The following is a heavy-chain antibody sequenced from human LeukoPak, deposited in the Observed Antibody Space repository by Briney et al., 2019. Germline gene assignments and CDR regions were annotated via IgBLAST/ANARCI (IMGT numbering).Heavy chain of an antibody. CDR3: ARVKERYYYYGMDV. Sequence: ASVKVSCKASGYTFTSYGISWVRQAPGQGLEWMGWISACNGNTNYAQKLQGRVTMTTDTSTSTAYMELRSLRSDDTAVYYCARVKERYYYYGMDVWGQGTTVTVSS. J-gene: IGHJ6*02. CDR2: ISACNGNT. CDR1: GYTFTSYG. V-gene: IGHV1-18*01.